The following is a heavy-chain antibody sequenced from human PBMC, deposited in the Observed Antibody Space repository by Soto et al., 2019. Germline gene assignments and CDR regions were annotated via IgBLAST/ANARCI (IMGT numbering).Heavy chain of an antibody. J-gene: IGHJ6*02. V-gene: IGHV1-2*04. CDR1: GYTFTGYY. Sequence: ASVKVSCKASGYTFTGYYMHWVRQAPGQGLEWMRWINPNSGGTNYAQKFQGWVTMTRDTSISTAYMELSRLRSDDTAVYYCARGSSSWYVYCYYYGMDVWGQGTTVTVSS. CDR3: ARGSSSWYVYCYYYGMDV. D-gene: IGHD6-13*01. CDR2: INPNSGGT.